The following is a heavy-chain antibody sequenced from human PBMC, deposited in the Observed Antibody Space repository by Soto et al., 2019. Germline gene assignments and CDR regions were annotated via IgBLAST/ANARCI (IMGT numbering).Heavy chain of an antibody. J-gene: IGHJ4*02. V-gene: IGHV3-66*01. CDR2: IYNDGST. CDR3: ARDNPSWDSSGYFDY. CDR1: GFTVSTNY. Sequence: EVQLVESGGGLVQPGGSLRLSCAASGFTVSTNYMTWVRQAQGKGLEWVSVIYNDGSTYYADSVRGRFTISRDNSKNTLYLQMNSLRGEDTAVYYCARDNPSWDSSGYFDYWGQGTLVTVSS. D-gene: IGHD3-22*01.